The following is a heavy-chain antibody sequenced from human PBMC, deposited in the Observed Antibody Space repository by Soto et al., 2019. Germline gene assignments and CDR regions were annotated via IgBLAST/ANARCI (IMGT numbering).Heavy chain of an antibody. D-gene: IGHD3-10*01. CDR1: GFTFSSYG. J-gene: IGHJ4*02. CDR3: ARDTDGSGSYYNVGYFDY. Sequence: GESLKISCAASGFTFSSYGMHWVRQAPGKGLEWVAVIWYDGSNKYYADSVKGRFTISRDNSKNTLYLQMNSLRAEDTAVYYCARDTDGSGSYYNVGYFDYWGQGTLVTVSS. CDR2: IWYDGSNK. V-gene: IGHV3-33*01.